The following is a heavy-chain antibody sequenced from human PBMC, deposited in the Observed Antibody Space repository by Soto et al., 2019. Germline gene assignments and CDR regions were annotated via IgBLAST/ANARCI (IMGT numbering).Heavy chain of an antibody. V-gene: IGHV3-48*03. D-gene: IGHD2-2*01. CDR1: GFTFSSSE. CDR2: IHPGGQII. CDR3: ARRGSS. J-gene: IGHJ3*01. Sequence: GGSLRLSCAASGFTFSSSEMYWVRQAPGKGLEWVSYIHPGGQIIFYADPVKGRFTISRDNAKNQVYLQMNNLRAEDTAVYYCARRGSSWGQGTMVTVSS.